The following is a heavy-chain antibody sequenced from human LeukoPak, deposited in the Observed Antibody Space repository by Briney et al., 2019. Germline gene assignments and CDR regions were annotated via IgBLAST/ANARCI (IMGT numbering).Heavy chain of an antibody. D-gene: IGHD1-26*01. J-gene: IGHJ4*02. CDR3: ARSGSYPDY. CDR1: GGSISSSSYY. V-gene: IGHV4-39*01. CDR2: IYYSGST. Sequence: SETLCLTCTVPGGSISSSSYYRCWIRQPPGKGLELIGSIYYSGSTYYNPSLKSRVTISVDTSKNQFSLKLSSVTAADTAVYYCARSGSYPDYWGQGTLVTVSS.